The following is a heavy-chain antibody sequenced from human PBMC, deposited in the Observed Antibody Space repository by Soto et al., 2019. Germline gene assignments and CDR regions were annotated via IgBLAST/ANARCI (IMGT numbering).Heavy chain of an antibody. CDR1: GYTFTSYD. CDR3: SRGMRLLEWLFQSYYYYYYMDV. V-gene: IGHV1-8*01. D-gene: IGHD3-3*01. CDR2: MNTNSGNT. Sequence: VKVSCKASGYTFTSYDINWVRQATGQGLEWMGWMNTNSGNTGYAQKFQGRVTMNRNTSISTAYMELSSLRSEDTAVYYCSRGMRLLEWLFQSYYYYYYMDVWGKGTTVTVSS. J-gene: IGHJ6*03.